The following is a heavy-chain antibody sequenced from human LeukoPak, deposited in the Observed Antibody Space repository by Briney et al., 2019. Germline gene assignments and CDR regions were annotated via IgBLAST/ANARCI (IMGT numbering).Heavy chain of an antibody. CDR1: GFTFSSYA. CDR3: ARVNRVSSWSAFDY. V-gene: IGHV3-30*01. CDR2: ISYDGSNK. Sequence: PGGSLRLSCAASGFTFSSYAMHWVRQAPGKGLEWVAVISYDGSNKYYADSVKGRFTISRDNSKNTLYLQMNSLRAEDTAVYYCARVNRVSSWSAFDYWGQGTLVTVSS. D-gene: IGHD6-13*01. J-gene: IGHJ4*02.